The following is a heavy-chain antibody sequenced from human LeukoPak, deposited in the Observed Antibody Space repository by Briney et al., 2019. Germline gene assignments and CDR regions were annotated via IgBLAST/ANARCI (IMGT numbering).Heavy chain of an antibody. V-gene: IGHV1-8*01. Sequence: ASVKVSCKASGDTFTSYDINWVRQATGQGLEWMGWMNPNSGNTGYAQKFQGRVTMTRNTSISTAYMELSSLRSEDTAVYYCARVRLVARGNWFDPWGQGTLVTVSS. CDR3: ARVRLVARGNWFDP. J-gene: IGHJ5*02. CDR2: MNPNSGNT. CDR1: GDTFTSYD. D-gene: IGHD2-15*01.